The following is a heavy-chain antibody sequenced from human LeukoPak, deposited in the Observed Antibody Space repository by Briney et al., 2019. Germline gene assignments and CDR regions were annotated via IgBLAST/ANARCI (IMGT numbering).Heavy chain of an antibody. D-gene: IGHD5-18*01. CDR3: VREARGYHYTYSDY. V-gene: IGHV3-13*01. Sequence: GGSLRLSCTASGFTLGGHDMHWVRQTTREGLEWVAAVSSGHHAFYGGSVKGRFTVSREDGKNSLYLQMNSLRAGDTAVYYCVREARGYHYTYSDYWGQGSLVTVSS. CDR1: GFTLGGHD. CDR2: VSSGHHA. J-gene: IGHJ4*02.